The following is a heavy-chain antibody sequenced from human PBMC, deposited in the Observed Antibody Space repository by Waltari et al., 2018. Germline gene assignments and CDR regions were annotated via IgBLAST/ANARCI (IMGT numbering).Heavy chain of an antibody. Sequence: EVQLVESGGGLIQPGGSLRLSCAVSGFTVSHNYMSWVRQAPGKGQEWVSVIYTVGSTFYADAVRGRLTISRDNSMNTLFLQMNSLRGEDTAVYYCARGHTISGGDYMDVWGKGTTVIVSS. CDR2: IYTVGST. J-gene: IGHJ6*03. CDR3: ARGHTISGGDYMDV. CDR1: GFTVSHNY. V-gene: IGHV3-53*01. D-gene: IGHD3-3*01.